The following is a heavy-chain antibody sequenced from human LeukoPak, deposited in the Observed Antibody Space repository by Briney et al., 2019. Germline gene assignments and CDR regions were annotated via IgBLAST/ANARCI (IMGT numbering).Heavy chain of an antibody. Sequence: PGGSLRLSCAASGFTFSSYAMHWVRQAPGKGLEWVEVISYDGSNKYYADSVKGRFTISRDNSKNTLYLQMNNLRAEDTAVYYCARDGHSSGWYYFDYWGQGTLVTVSS. CDR1: GFTFSSYA. CDR2: ISYDGSNK. V-gene: IGHV3-30*04. D-gene: IGHD6-19*01. J-gene: IGHJ4*02. CDR3: ARDGHSSGWYYFDY.